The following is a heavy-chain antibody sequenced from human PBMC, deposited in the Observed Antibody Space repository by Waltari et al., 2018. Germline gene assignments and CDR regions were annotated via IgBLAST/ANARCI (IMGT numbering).Heavy chain of an antibody. CDR1: GDSISRNTFF. CDR3: ARGRNFGDLWSQISRGGRFDS. D-gene: IGHD3-3*01. V-gene: IGHV4-39*07. Sequence: QLQLQESGPGLVKPSETLSLTCTVSGDSISRNTFFWGWIRQSPGKGLEWVGSIFYSGSTYYNPSLKIRVTISLDTSKSQFSLKLSSLTAADTAVYYCARGRNFGDLWSQISRGGRFDSWGQGTLVTVSS. J-gene: IGHJ4*02. CDR2: IFYSGST.